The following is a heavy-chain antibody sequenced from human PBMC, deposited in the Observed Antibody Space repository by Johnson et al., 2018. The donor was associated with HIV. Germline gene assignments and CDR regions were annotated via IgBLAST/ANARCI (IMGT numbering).Heavy chain of an antibody. V-gene: IGHV3-30*19. CDR1: GFTLSIYG. D-gene: IGHD3-9*01. CDR2: ISYDGSNK. J-gene: IGHJ3*02. CDR3: AKADDILTGYYKGFDAFDI. Sequence: QVQLVESGGGVVQPGRSLRLSCAASGFTLSIYGMHWVRQAPGKGLEWVAVISYDGSNKYYADSVKGRFTISRDNSKNTLYLQMNRLRAEDTAVYYCAKADDILTGYYKGFDAFDIWGQGTMVTVSS.